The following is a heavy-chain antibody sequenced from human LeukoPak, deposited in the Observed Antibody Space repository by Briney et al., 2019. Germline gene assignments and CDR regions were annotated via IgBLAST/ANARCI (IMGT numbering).Heavy chain of an antibody. D-gene: IGHD3-10*01. CDR3: ARDFNYYGSGSYYYYYYMDV. CDR1: GGSISSSSYY. Sequence: SETLSLTCTVSGGSISSSSYYWGWIRQPPGKGLEWIGSIYHSGSTYYNPSLKSRVTISVDTSKTQFSLKLSSVTAADTAVYYCARDFNYYGSGSYYYYYYMDVWGKGTTVTVSS. CDR2: IYHSGST. V-gene: IGHV4-39*07. J-gene: IGHJ6*03.